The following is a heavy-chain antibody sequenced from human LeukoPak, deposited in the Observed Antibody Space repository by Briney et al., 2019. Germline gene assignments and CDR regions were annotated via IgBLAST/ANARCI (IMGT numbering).Heavy chain of an antibody. Sequence: PGRSLRLSCAASGFTFSTYAIHWVRQAPGKGLEWVTFISYDGSTKSYADSVKGRFTISRDNAKNSLYLQMNSLRAEDTAVYYCARAQPTVAGTNWFDLWGQGTLVTVSS. CDR1: GFTFSTYA. CDR3: ARAQPTVAGTNWFDL. J-gene: IGHJ5*02. V-gene: IGHV3-30-3*01. D-gene: IGHD6-19*01. CDR2: ISYDGSTK.